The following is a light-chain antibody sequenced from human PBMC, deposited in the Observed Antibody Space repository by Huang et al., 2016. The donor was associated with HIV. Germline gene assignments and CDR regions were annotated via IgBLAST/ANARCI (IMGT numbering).Light chain of an antibody. CDR3: QQSYNTPPT. J-gene: IGKJ1*01. V-gene: IGKV1-39*01. Sequence: DIQMTQSPAALSASVGDRVTITCRATQSISNYVNWYQQKPGKAPTLLIYGASTLQSGGPSMCSGSGSGTDFTLTISSLQPEDFTTYYCQQSYNTPPTFGQGTKVEI. CDR2: GAS. CDR1: QSISNY.